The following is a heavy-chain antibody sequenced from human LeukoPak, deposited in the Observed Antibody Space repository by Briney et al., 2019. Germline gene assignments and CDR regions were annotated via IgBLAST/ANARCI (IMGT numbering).Heavy chain of an antibody. D-gene: IGHD4/OR15-4a*01. V-gene: IGHV3-53*01. CDR1: GFTVSSIA. J-gene: IGHJ4*02. CDR3: ARRAGAYSHPYDY. Sequence: PGGSLRLSCTVSGFTVSSIAMSWVRQAPGKGLEWVSFIYSSVTHYSDSVKGRFTISRDNSKNTLYLQMNSLRAEDTAVYYCARRAGAYSHPYDYWGQGTLVTISS. CDR2: IYSSVT.